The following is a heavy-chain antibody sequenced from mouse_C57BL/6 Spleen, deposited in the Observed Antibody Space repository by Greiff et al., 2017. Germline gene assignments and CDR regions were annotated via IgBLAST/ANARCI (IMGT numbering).Heavy chain of an antibody. J-gene: IGHJ4*01. Sequence: EVMLVESGGGLVKPGGSLKLSCAASGFTFSSYTMSWVRQTPEKRLEWVATISGGGGNTYYPDSVKGRFTISRDNAKNTLYLQMSSLRSEDTALYYCAREYGNYDAMVYWGQGTSVTVSS. CDR2: ISGGGGNT. V-gene: IGHV5-9*01. CDR1: GFTFSSYT. CDR3: AREYGNYDAMVY. D-gene: IGHD2-10*02.